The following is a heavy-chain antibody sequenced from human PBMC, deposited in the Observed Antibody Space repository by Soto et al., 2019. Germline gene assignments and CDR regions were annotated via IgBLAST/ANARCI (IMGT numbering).Heavy chain of an antibody. D-gene: IGHD6-19*01. V-gene: IGHV3-15*01. J-gene: IGHJ4*02. CDR1: GFTFSNAW. CDR3: TTDPTPLPYISGWYRFDY. CDR2: IKSKTDGGTT. Sequence: GGSLRLSCAASGFTFSNAWMSWVRQAPGKGLEWVGRIKSKTDGGTTDYAAPVKGSFTISRDDSKNTLYLQMNSLKTEDTAVYYCTTDPTPLPYISGWYRFDYWGQGTLVTVSS.